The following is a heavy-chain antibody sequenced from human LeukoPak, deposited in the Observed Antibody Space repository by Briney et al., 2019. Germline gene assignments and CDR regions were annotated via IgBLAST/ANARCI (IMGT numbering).Heavy chain of an antibody. D-gene: IGHD5-12*01. J-gene: IGHJ6*04. V-gene: IGHV3-33*01. CDR3: ARVGVATIDPEDYYYYYGMDV. CDR1: GCTFSGYG. CDR2: IWYDGSNK. Sequence: GRSLRLSCAASGCTFSGYGMHWVRQAPGKGLEWVAVIWYDGSNKYYADSVKGRFTISRDNSKNTLYLQMNSLRAEDTAVYYCARVGVATIDPEDYYYYYGMDVWGKGTTVTVSS.